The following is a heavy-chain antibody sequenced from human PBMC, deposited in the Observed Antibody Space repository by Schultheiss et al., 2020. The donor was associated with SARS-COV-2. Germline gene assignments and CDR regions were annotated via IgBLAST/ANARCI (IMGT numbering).Heavy chain of an antibody. CDR3: ARAGYSYGYYYYYMDV. CDR1: GFTFSSYS. Sequence: GALRLSCAASGFTFSSYSMNWVRQAPGKGLEWVSSISSSSSYIYYADSVKGRFTISRDNAKNSLYLQMNSLRAEDTAVYYCARAGYSYGYYYYYMDVWGKGTTVTVAS. D-gene: IGHD5-18*01. V-gene: IGHV3-21*01. CDR2: ISSSSSYI. J-gene: IGHJ6*03.